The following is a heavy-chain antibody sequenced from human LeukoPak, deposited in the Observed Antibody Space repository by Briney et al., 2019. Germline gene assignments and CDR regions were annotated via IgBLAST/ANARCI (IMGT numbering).Heavy chain of an antibody. CDR3: ARGRSYGFDFDS. D-gene: IGHD5-18*01. V-gene: IGHV4-61*01. CDR1: GVSINTCCYY. J-gene: IGHJ4*02. Sequence: SSETLSLTCDVSGVSINTCCYYWTWIRQPPGKGLEWIGYKYYSGSTRYNSSLRSRLTISLDSSKNQFSLRLTSVTAADTAVYYCARGRSYGFDFDSWGPGTLVIVSP. CDR2: KYYSGST.